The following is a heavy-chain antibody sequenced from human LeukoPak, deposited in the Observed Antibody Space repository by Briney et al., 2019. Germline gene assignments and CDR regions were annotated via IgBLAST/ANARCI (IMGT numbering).Heavy chain of an antibody. D-gene: IGHD6-13*01. V-gene: IGHV3-30-3*01. CDR3: AKGAIRSSLDY. CDR1: GFTFSSYA. J-gene: IGHJ4*02. CDR2: ISYDGSNK. Sequence: PGRSLRLSCAASGFTFSSYAMHWVRQAPGKGLEWVAVISYDGSNKYYADSVKGRFTISRDSPKNTLYLQMNSLRVDDTAVYYCAKGAIRSSLDYWGQGTLVTVSS.